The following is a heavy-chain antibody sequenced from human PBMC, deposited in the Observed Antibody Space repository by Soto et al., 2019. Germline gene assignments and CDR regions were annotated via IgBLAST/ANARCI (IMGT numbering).Heavy chain of an antibody. D-gene: IGHD2-2*01. CDR3: AIGPVVVAAADSGANWFDP. V-gene: IGHV4-31*03. CDR1: GGSISSGGYY. J-gene: IGHJ5*02. Sequence: SETLSLTCTVSGGSISSGGYYWSWIRQHPGKGLEWIGYIYYSGSTYYNPSLKSRVTISVDTSKNQFSLKLSSVTAADTAVYYCAIGPVVVAAADSGANWFDPWGQGTLGTVSS. CDR2: IYYSGST.